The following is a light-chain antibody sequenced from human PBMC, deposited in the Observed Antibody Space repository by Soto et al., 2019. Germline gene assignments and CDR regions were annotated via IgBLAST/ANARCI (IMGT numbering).Light chain of an antibody. CDR3: VLYMGSGISV. CDR1: SGSVSTSYY. V-gene: IGLV8-61*01. Sequence: QTVVTQEPSFSVSPGRTVTLTCGLSSGSVSTSYYPSWYQQTPGQAPRTLIYNTNTRSSGVPDRFSGSILGNKAALTITGAQADGESDYYCVLYMGSGISVFGGGTKLTVL. J-gene: IGLJ3*02. CDR2: NTN.